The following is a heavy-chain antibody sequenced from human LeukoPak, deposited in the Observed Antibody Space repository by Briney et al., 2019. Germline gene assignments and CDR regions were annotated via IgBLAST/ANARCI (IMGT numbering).Heavy chain of an antibody. CDR2: IYPGGSNG. Sequence: GESLKISCKCSGFEFTAYGIAWVRQMPGKGLEWMGNIYPGGSNGRYSPSFQGQVTMSADKSITTVYLQWSSLKASDTAMYYCARHFQSAWFGFWGQGSLVTVSS. CDR1: GFEFTAYG. V-gene: IGHV5-51*01. J-gene: IGHJ4*02. CDR3: ARHFQSAWFGF.